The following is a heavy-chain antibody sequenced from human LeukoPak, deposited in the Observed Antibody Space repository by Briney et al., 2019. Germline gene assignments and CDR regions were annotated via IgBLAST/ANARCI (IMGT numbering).Heavy chain of an antibody. CDR1: GYTFTSYD. Sequence: ASVNVSCKASGYTFTSYDINWVRQATGGGFEWMGWMNHNSGNTGSAQKFRGRVTMTRNTSISTAYMELSSLRSEDTAVYYCARGNPPGYYYDSSAPGFGDWGQGTLVPVSP. V-gene: IGHV1-8*01. D-gene: IGHD3-22*01. J-gene: IGHJ4*02. CDR3: ARGNPPGYYYDSSAPGFGD. CDR2: MNHNSGNT.